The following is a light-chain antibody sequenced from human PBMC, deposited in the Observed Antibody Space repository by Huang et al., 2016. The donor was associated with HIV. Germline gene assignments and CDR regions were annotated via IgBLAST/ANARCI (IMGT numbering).Light chain of an antibody. CDR2: GAS. CDR1: QSVSSN. V-gene: IGKV3-15*01. CDR3: QQYNNWPPIT. J-gene: IGKJ5*01. Sequence: EIVMTQSPATLSVSPGERATLPCRASQSVSSNLAGYQQKPGQAPRPLVYGASTRATGIPDRFSGSGSGTEFTLTISSLQSEDFAVYYCQQYNNWPPITFGQGTRLEIK.